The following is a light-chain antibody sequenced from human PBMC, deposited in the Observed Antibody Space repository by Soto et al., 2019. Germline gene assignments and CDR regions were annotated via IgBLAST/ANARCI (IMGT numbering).Light chain of an antibody. Sequence: IQLTQSPSSLCASVGDRVTITCRASQGISSYLAWYQQKPGKAPKLLIYAASTLQSGVPSRFRGSGPGTDFTLTISSLQPEDFATYYCQQLNSYPPTFGGGTKVDIK. V-gene: IGKV1-9*01. J-gene: IGKJ4*01. CDR1: QGISSY. CDR2: AAS. CDR3: QQLNSYPPT.